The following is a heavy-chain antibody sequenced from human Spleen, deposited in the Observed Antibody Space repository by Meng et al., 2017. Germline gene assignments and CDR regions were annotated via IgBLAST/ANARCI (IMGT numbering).Heavy chain of an antibody. CDR2: IYYSGST. V-gene: IGHV4-61*01. CDR3: ARAAIVGSTTDAFDI. CDR1: GVSVSNGLYF. Sequence: SETLSLTCTVSGVSVSNGLYFWSWIRQPPGKGLEWIGYIYYSGSTNYNPSLKSRVSISVDTSKNQFSLQLSSVTAADTAVYYCARAAIVGSTTDAFDIWGQGTMVTVSS. J-gene: IGHJ3*02. D-gene: IGHD1-26*01.